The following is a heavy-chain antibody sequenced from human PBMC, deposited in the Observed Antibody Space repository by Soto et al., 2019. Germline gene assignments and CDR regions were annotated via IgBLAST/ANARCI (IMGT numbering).Heavy chain of an antibody. CDR2: IYYSGST. J-gene: IGHJ4*02. CDR3: ARIFAQYYYDSSGYYFDY. CDR1: GGSISSSSYY. V-gene: IGHV4-39*07. D-gene: IGHD3-22*01. Sequence: SETLSLTCTVSGGSISSSSYYWGWIRQPPGKGLEWIGSIYYSGSTYYNPSLKSRVTISVDTSKNQFSLKLSSVTAADTAVYYCARIFAQYYYDSSGYYFDYWGQGTLVTVSS.